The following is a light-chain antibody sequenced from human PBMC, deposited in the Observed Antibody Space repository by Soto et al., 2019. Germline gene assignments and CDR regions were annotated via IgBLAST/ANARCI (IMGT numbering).Light chain of an antibody. J-gene: IGLJ1*01. Sequence: VLTQPPSVSGAPGQRVTISCTGSSSSIGAGYDVHWYQQLPGTAPKLLIYGNTNRPSGVPDRFSASKSGTSASLAITGLQAEDEADYYCQSYDTGLSGGVFGTGTKVTVL. CDR3: QSYDTGLSGGV. CDR2: GNT. CDR1: SSSIGAGYD. V-gene: IGLV1-40*01.